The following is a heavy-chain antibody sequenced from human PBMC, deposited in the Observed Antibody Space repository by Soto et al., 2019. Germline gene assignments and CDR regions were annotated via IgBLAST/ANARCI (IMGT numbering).Heavy chain of an antibody. J-gene: IGHJ4*02. Sequence: QVQLQESGPGLVKPSGTLSLTCTVSGGSMSSSNWWNWVRQSPGKGLEWIGEAHHSGRTNYNPSLKSRVTIAVDKSKNHFSLKLSSVTAADTAVYYSARSDTTGRHYWGPGTLVTVSS. CDR1: GGSMSSSNW. D-gene: IGHD4-17*01. CDR3: ARSDTTGRHY. CDR2: AHHSGRT. V-gene: IGHV4-4*02.